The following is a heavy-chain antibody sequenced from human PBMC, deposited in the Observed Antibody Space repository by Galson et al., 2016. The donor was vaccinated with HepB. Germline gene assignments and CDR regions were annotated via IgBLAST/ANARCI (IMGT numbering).Heavy chain of an antibody. V-gene: IGHV3-30*04. Sequence: SLRLSCAGSGFSFSDYAIHWVRQAPGKGPEWLSIISYGYSIYYADSVKGRFTISRDNSKNTVYLQMNNLRREDTALYYCARDWGSSGWYNWFDPWGQGTLVTVSS. CDR1: GFSFSDYA. J-gene: IGHJ5*02. D-gene: IGHD6-19*01. CDR3: ARDWGSSGWYNWFDP. CDR2: ISYGYSI.